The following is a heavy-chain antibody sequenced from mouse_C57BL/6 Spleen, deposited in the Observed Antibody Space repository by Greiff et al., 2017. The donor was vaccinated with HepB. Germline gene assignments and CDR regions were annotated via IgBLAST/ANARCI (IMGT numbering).Heavy chain of an antibody. CDR1: GFTFSSYA. Sequence: EVKLMESGEGLVKPGGSLKLSCAASGFTFSSYAMSWVRQTPEKRLECVAYISSGGDYIYYADTVKGRFTISRDNARNTLYLQMSSLKSEDTAMYYCTRGATVVAYYYAMDYWGQGTSVTVSS. CDR3: TRGATVVAYYYAMDY. CDR2: ISSGGDYI. J-gene: IGHJ4*01. V-gene: IGHV5-9-1*02. D-gene: IGHD1-1*01.